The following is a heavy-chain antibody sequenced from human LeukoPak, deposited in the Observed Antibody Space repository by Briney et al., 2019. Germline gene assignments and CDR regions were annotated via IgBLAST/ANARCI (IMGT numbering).Heavy chain of an antibody. CDR2: IKQDGSEK. CDR1: GFTVSSNY. CDR3: ARKSIALDY. V-gene: IGHV3-7*01. D-gene: IGHD6-6*01. J-gene: IGHJ4*02. Sequence: PGGSLRLSCAASGFTVSSNYMSWVRQAPGKGLEWVANIKQDGSEKYYVDSVKGRFTISRDNARNSLYLQMNSLRAEDTAVYYCARKSIALDYWGQGTLVTVSS.